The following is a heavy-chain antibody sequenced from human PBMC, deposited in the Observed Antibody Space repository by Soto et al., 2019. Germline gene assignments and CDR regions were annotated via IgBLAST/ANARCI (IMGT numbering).Heavy chain of an antibody. Sequence: SETLSLTCTVSGCSISSYYWSWIRQPPGKGLEWIGYIYYSGSTNYNPSLKSRVTISVDTSKNQFSLKLSSVTAADTAVYYCARDRSGTTQLDYYYYYMDVWGKGTTVTVSS. D-gene: IGHD1-1*01. V-gene: IGHV4-59*01. J-gene: IGHJ6*03. CDR2: IYYSGST. CDR3: ARDRSGTTQLDYYYYYMDV. CDR1: GCSISSYY.